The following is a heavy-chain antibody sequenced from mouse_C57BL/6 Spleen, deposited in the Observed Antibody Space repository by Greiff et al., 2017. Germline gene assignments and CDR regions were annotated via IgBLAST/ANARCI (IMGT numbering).Heavy chain of an antibody. CDR1: GYSITSGYY. J-gene: IGHJ2*01. CDR2: ISYDGSN. CDR3: ATYGSSYSYYFDY. Sequence: EVKLQESGPGLVKPSQSLSLTCSVTGYSITSGYYWNWIRQFPGNKLEWMGYISYDGSNNYNPSLKNRISITRDTSKNQFFLKLNSVTTEDTATYYCATYGSSYSYYFDYWGQGTTLTVSS. D-gene: IGHD1-1*01. V-gene: IGHV3-6*01.